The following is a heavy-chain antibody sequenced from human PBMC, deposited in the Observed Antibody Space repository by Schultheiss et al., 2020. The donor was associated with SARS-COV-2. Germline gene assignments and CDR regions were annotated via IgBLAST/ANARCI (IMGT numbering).Heavy chain of an antibody. CDR2: ISYDGSNK. Sequence: GGSLRLSCAASGFTFSGYGMHWVRQAPGKGLEWVAVISYDGSNKYYADSVKGRFTISRDNSKNTLYLQMNSLRAEDTAVYYCARVLGYCSSTSCFYYYYGMDVWGQGTTVTVSS. J-gene: IGHJ6*02. V-gene: IGHV3-30*03. D-gene: IGHD2-2*01. CDR1: GFTFSGYG. CDR3: ARVLGYCSSTSCFYYYYGMDV.